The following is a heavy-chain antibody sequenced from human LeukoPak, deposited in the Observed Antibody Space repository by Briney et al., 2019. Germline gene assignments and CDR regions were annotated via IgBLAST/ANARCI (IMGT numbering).Heavy chain of an antibody. J-gene: IGHJ6*02. V-gene: IGHV5-51*01. Sequence: GESLKISCKGSGYSFTSYWIGWVRQMPGKGLEWMGIIYPGDSDTRYSPSFQGQVTISADKSISTAYLQWSSLKASDTAMYYCARLARGTMIVVDPDYYYGMDVWGQGTTVTVSS. CDR3: ARLARGTMIVVDPDYYYGMDV. CDR1: GYSFTSYW. D-gene: IGHD3-22*01. CDR2: IYPGDSDT.